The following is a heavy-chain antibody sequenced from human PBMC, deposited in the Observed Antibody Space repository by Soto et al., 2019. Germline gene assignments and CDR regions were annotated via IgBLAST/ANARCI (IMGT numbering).Heavy chain of an antibody. D-gene: IGHD6-19*01. CDR3: SRDPPDFNSGLDY. Sequence: TLSLTCAISGDSVSNNGATWNWIRQSPSRGLEWLGRAYYRSRWRYDYAASVRGRVTINPDTSKNQFSLQLNSVTPEDTAVYYCSRDPPDFNSGLDYWGQGTLVTVSS. J-gene: IGHJ4*02. CDR2: AYYRSRWRY. CDR1: GDSVSNNGAT. V-gene: IGHV6-1*01.